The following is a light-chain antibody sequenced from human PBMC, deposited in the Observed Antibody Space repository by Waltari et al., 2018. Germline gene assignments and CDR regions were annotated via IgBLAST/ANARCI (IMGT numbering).Light chain of an antibody. J-gene: IGLJ1*01. CDR2: DVS. CDR3: SSYTGSSTHV. V-gene: IGLV2-14*03. CDR1: SSDVGAYDL. Sequence: QSALTQPASVYGSPGQSITISCTGTSSDVGAYDLVSWYQQHPGKAPKLMIYDVSKRPSGVSNRFSGSKSGNTASLTISGLQAEDEADYYCSSYTGSSTHVFGIGTKVTVL.